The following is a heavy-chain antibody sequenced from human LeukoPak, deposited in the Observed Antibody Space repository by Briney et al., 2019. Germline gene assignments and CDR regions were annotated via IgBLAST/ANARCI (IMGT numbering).Heavy chain of an antibody. D-gene: IGHD3-22*01. J-gene: IGHJ5*02. CDR3: ASSIGGAASSNWFAT. Sequence: GGSLRLSCAASGFTVSDNYVTWVRQAPGKGLEWVSIVYNSDTTSSADSVKGRFTISRDNAENTVYLQMTSLRLEDTAVYYCASSIGGAASSNWFATWGQGTLVTVSS. CDR1: GFTVSDNY. CDR2: VYNSDTT. V-gene: IGHV3-53*01.